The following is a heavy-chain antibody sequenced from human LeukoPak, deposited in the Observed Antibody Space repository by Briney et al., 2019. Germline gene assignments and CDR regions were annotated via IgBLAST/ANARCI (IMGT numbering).Heavy chain of an antibody. CDR1: GFTFSSYW. CDR3: ARDGVGAFDI. Sequence: GGSLRLSCAASGFTFSSYWMHWVRQAPGKGLVWVSRIYSDGSGTSYAESVKGRFTISRDNAKNTLFLQMNSLRAEDTAVYYCARDGVGAFDIWGQGTMVTVSS. D-gene: IGHD3-10*01. V-gene: IGHV3-74*01. CDR2: IYSDGSGT. J-gene: IGHJ3*02.